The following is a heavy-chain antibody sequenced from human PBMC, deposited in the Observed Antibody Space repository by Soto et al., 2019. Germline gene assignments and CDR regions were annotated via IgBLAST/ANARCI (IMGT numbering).Heavy chain of an antibody. J-gene: IGHJ5*02. CDR1: GGSISSGGYY. Sequence: QVQLQESGPGLVKPSQTLSLTCTVSGGSISSGGYYWSWIRQHPGKGLEWIGYIYYSGSTYYNPSLKSRVTISVDTSKNQFSLKLSSVTAADMAVYYCIAAAAKYNWFDPWGQGTLVTVSS. CDR2: IYYSGST. CDR3: IAAAAKYNWFDP. V-gene: IGHV4-31*03. D-gene: IGHD6-13*01.